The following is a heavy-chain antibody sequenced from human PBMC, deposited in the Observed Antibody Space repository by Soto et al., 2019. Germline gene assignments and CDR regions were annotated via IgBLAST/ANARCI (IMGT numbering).Heavy chain of an antibody. CDR2: IRGKADNYAT. CDR1: GLTFSGSA. V-gene: IGHV3-73*01. J-gene: IGHJ3*02. Sequence: EVQLVESGGGLVQPGGSLKLSCAASGLTFSGSAMHWVRQASGRGLEWVGRIRGKADNYATAYAASVKGRFTISRDDSKNTAYLQMNSLKSEYTAVYYCTRWVVGAADAFDIWGQGTMVTVSS. D-gene: IGHD1-26*01. CDR3: TRWVVGAADAFDI.